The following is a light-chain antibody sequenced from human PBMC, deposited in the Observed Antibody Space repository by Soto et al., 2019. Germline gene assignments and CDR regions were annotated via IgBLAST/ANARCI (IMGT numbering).Light chain of an antibody. Sequence: EIVMTQSPATLSVSPGDTVTLSCRASQSVSSNLAWYQQKPGQAPRLLIYGTYIRATGIPARFSGSGSGTEFTLTISSLQSEDLAVYYCQQYDNWPPFTFGPGTQVDLK. V-gene: IGKV3D-15*01. CDR1: QSVSSN. J-gene: IGKJ3*01. CDR3: QQYDNWPPFT. CDR2: GTY.